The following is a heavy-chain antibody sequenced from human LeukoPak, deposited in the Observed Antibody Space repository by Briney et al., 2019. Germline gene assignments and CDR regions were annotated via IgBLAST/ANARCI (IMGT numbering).Heavy chain of an antibody. CDR2: IDQDERTI. CDR3: AELGITMIGGV. D-gene: IGHD3-10*02. J-gene: IGHJ6*04. V-gene: IGHV3-7*01. CDR1: GFTFSRFW. Sequence: GGSLRLSCAASGFTFSRFWMSWVRQAPGKGLEWVASIDQDERTIRYVDSVRGRFTISRDNAKNSLYLQMNSLRAEDTAVYYCAELGITMIGGVWGKGTTVTISS.